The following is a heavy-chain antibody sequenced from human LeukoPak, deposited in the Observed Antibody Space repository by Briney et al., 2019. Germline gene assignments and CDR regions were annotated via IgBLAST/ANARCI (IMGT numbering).Heavy chain of an antibody. CDR2: INHSGST. D-gene: IGHD3-3*01. Sequence: SETLSLTCAVYGGSFSGYYWSWIRQPPGKGLEWIGEINHSGSTNYNPSLKSRVTISVDTSKNQFSLKLSSVTAADTAVYYCARGRWSGSTPYYYYYYYMDVWGKGTTVTVSS. CDR1: GGSFSGYY. V-gene: IGHV4-34*01. CDR3: ARGRWSGSTPYYYYYYYMDV. J-gene: IGHJ6*03.